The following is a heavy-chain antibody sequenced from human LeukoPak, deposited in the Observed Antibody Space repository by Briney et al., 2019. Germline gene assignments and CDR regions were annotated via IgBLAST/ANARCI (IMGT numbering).Heavy chain of an antibody. V-gene: IGHV4-31*03. J-gene: IGHJ4*02. CDR3: ARVFRVTPDYYFDY. D-gene: IGHD4-23*01. CDR1: GGSISSGGYY. CDR2: INHSGST. Sequence: SETLSLTCTVSGGSISSGGYYWSWIRQHPGKGLEWIGEINHSGSTNYNPSLKSRVTISVDTSKNQFSLKLSSVTAADTAVYYCARVFRVTPDYYFDYWGQGTLVTVSS.